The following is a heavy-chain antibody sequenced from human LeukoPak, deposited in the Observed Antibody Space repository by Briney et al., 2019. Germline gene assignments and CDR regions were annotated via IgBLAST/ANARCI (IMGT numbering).Heavy chain of an antibody. J-gene: IGHJ4*02. V-gene: IGHV1-46*01. D-gene: IGHD2-2*01. Sequence: ASVKVSCKASGYTFTSYYMHWVRQAPGQGLEWMGIINPRGGSTSYAQKFQGRVTMTRDTSKNQFSLKLSSVTAADTAMYYCATMRGYCSSPTCQDSWGQGTLVTVSS. CDR1: GYTFTSYY. CDR2: INPRGGST. CDR3: ATMRGYCSSPTCQDS.